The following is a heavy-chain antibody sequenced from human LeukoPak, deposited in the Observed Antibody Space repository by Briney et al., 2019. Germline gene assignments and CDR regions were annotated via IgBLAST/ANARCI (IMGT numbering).Heavy chain of an antibody. V-gene: IGHV3-64*04. D-gene: IGHD6-19*01. J-gene: IGHJ4*02. Sequence: GGSLRLSCSASGFTFSGYAMHWVRQAPGKGLEYVSAIISNGESTYYSDSVKGRFTIARDNAKNSLYLQMNSLRAEDLAVYYCARDGRGAVAGFDYWGQGTLVTVSS. CDR2: IISNGEST. CDR3: ARDGRGAVAGFDY. CDR1: GFTFSGYA.